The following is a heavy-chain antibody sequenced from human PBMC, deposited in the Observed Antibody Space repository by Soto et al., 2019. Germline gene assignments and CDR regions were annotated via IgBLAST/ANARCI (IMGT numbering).Heavy chain of an antibody. D-gene: IGHD3-10*01. Sequence: SETLSLTCTVSGGSISSSSYYWGWIRQPPGKGLEWIGSIYYSGSTYYNPSLKSRVTISVDTSKNQFSLKLSSVTAADTAVYYCARHLLLGSGGLESGFDYWGQGTLVTVSS. CDR1: GGSISSSSYY. J-gene: IGHJ4*02. V-gene: IGHV4-39*01. CDR2: IYYSGST. CDR3: ARHLLLGSGGLESGFDY.